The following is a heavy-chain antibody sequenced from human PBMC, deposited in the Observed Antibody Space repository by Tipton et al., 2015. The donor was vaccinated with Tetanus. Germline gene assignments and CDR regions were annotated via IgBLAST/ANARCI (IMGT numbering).Heavy chain of an antibody. CDR3: SSSTVTR. J-gene: IGHJ4*02. V-gene: IGHV3-48*01. CDR1: GFTLRTYS. Sequence: SLRLSCAASGFTLRTYSMNWVCQVPGKGLEWISYISTTSNTIYYADSVKGRFTISRDNGKNLLYLQMSRLRREDTAVYYCSSSTVTRWGPESLVTVSS. D-gene: IGHD4-17*01. CDR2: ISTTSNTI.